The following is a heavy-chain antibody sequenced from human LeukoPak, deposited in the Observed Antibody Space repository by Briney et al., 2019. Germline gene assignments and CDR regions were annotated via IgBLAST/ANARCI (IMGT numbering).Heavy chain of an antibody. V-gene: IGHV4-59*08. J-gene: IGHJ4*02. Sequence: SETLSLTCTVSGGSISNYYWSWIRQPPGKGLEWIGFIDDSGGTNCNSSLKSRVTISVDTSKNQFSLKLSSVTAADTAVYYCARIIVGATFDCWGQGTLVTVSS. D-gene: IGHD1-26*01. CDR1: GGSISNYY. CDR3: ARIIVGATFDC. CDR2: IDDSGGT.